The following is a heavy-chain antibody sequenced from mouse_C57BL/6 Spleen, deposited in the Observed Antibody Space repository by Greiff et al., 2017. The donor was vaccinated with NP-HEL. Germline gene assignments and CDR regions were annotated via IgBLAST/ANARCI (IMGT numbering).Heavy chain of an antibody. D-gene: IGHD2-4*01. Sequence: EVQLVESGPELVKPGDSVKISCKASGYSFTGYFMNWVMQSHGKSLEWIGRINPYNGDTFYNQKFKGKATLTVDKSSSTAHMELRSLTSEDSAVYYCARSGDYDSRFAYWGQGTLVTVSA. CDR2: INPYNGDT. CDR1: GYSFTGYF. CDR3: ARSGDYDSRFAY. J-gene: IGHJ3*01. V-gene: IGHV1-20*01.